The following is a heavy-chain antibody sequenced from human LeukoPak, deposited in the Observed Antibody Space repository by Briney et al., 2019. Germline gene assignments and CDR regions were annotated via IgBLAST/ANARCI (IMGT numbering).Heavy chain of an antibody. CDR2: ISAYNGNT. D-gene: IGHD2-8*01. J-gene: IGHJ3*02. V-gene: IGHV1-18*04. Sequence: GASVKVSCKASGYTFTGYYMHWVRQAPGQGLEWMGWISAYNGNTNYAQKLQGRVTMTTDTSTSTAYMELRSLRSDDTAVYYCAVDIVLRYAFDIWAKGQWSPSLQ. CDR1: GYTFTGYY. CDR3: AVDIVLRYAFDI.